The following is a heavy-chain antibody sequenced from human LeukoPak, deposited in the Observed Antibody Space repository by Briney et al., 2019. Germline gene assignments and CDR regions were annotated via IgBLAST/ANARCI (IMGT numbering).Heavy chain of an antibody. CDR2: ISYDGSIK. J-gene: IGHJ4*02. CDR3: AKDALRGGIYYYFDY. Sequence: GGSLRLSCAASGFTFNTYDMHWVRQAPGKGLEWVALISYDGSIKYYADSVKGRFTISRDNSKNTLYLQMNSLRGEDTAVYYCAKDALRGGIYYYFDYWGQGTLVTVSS. D-gene: IGHD2-15*01. CDR1: GFTFNTYD. V-gene: IGHV3-30*18.